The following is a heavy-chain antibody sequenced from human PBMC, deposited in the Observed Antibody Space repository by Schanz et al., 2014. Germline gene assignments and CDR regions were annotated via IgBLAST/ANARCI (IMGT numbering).Heavy chain of an antibody. Sequence: EVQLLESGGGLVQPGGSLRLSCGSSGFTFSPYWMHWVRQDPGKGLVWVARINSVGSNTDYADSVTGRFTISRDNAKNSLFLQMNSLRAEDTAVYYCLAPDYGMDVWGQGTTVTVSS. CDR1: GFTFSPYW. CDR2: INSVGSNT. CDR3: LAPDYGMDV. V-gene: IGHV3-74*02. J-gene: IGHJ6*02.